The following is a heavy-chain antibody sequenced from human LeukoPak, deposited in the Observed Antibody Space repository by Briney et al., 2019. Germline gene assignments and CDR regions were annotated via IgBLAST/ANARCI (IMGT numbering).Heavy chain of an antibody. CDR3: ASVVWWGAYYFDY. V-gene: IGHV4-39*01. D-gene: IGHD1-26*01. J-gene: IGHJ4*02. CDR1: GGSISSSSYY. CDR2: IYYSGST. Sequence: SPSETLSLTCTVSGGSISSSSYYWGWIRQPPGKGLEWIGSIYYSGSTYYNPSLKSRVTISVDTSKNQFSLKLSSVTAADTAVYYCASVVWWGAYYFDYWGQGTWSPSPQ.